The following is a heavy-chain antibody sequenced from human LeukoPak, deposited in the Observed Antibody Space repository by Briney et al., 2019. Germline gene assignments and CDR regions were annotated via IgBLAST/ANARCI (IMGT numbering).Heavy chain of an antibody. CDR3: ASLKWASNYDNYYMDV. V-gene: IGHV4-59*12. D-gene: IGHD1-26*01. J-gene: IGHJ6*03. CDR1: GASINNYY. Sequence: SETLSLTCSVSGASINNYYWTWIRQPPGKGLEWIGYVYHTGASGYHPSLKSRVAMSLDTSKNQVSLNLRSVTAADTAVYYCASLKWASNYDNYYMDVWGEGTMVTVSS. CDR2: VYHTGAS.